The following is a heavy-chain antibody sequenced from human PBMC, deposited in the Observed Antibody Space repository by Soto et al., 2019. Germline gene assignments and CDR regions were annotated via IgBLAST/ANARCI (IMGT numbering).Heavy chain of an antibody. Sequence: SETLSLTCAVYGGSFSGYYWSWIRQPPGKGLEWIGEINHSGSTNYNPSLKSRVTISVDTSKNQFSLKLSSVTAADTAVYYCAREPHFTYYYGSGRYKAFDIWGQGTMVTVSS. D-gene: IGHD3-10*01. J-gene: IGHJ3*02. CDR1: GGSFSGYY. CDR3: AREPHFTYYYGSGRYKAFDI. V-gene: IGHV4-34*01. CDR2: INHSGST.